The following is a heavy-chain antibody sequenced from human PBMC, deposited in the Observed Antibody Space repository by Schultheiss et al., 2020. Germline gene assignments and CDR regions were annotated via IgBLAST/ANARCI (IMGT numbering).Heavy chain of an antibody. CDR3: ARASEEFYFDY. J-gene: IGHJ4*02. CDR2: IYYSGST. CDR1: GGSVNSLH. Sequence: SQTLSLTCTVSGGSVNSLHWSWIRQPPGKGLEWIGYIYYSGSTNYNPSLKSRVTMSVDRSKNQFSLKLSSVTAADTAVYYCARASEEFYFDYWGQGTLVTVSS. V-gene: IGHV4-59*02.